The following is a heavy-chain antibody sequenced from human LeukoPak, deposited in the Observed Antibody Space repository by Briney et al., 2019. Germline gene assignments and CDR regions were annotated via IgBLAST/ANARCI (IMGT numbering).Heavy chain of an antibody. J-gene: IGHJ4*02. Sequence: SETLSLTCTVSGGSISSYYWSWIRQPPGKGLEWIGYIYYSGSTNYNPSLKSRVTISVDTSKNQFSLKLSSVAAADTAVYYCARAYYYDSSGYYPFDYWGQGTLVTVSS. V-gene: IGHV4-59*01. CDR1: GGSISSYY. D-gene: IGHD3-22*01. CDR2: IYYSGST. CDR3: ARAYYYDSSGYYPFDY.